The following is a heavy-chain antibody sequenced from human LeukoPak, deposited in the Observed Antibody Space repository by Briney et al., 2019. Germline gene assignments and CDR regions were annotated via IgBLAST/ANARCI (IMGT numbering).Heavy chain of an antibody. Sequence: SETLSLTCSVSGGSISSSGYYWTWIRQHPGEGLEWIGYIYYSGSTYYNPSLKSRVSISIDRSKTQFSLKLSSVTAADTAVYYCARDLGRIVGVTGGLAFDIWGQGTAVTVSS. CDR2: IYYSGST. CDR3: ARDLGRIVGVTGGLAFDI. D-gene: IGHD1-26*01. J-gene: IGHJ3*02. V-gene: IGHV4-31*03. CDR1: GGSISSSGYY.